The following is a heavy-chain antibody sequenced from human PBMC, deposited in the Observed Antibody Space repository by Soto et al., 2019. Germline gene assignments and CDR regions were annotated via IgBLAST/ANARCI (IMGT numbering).Heavy chain of an antibody. V-gene: IGHV4-31*03. CDR2: IYYSGST. D-gene: IGHD4-17*01. CDR1: GGSISSGGYY. Sequence: SETLSLTCPVSGGSISSGGYYWSWIRQHPGKGLEWIGYIYYSGSTYYNPSLKSRVTISVDTSKNQFSLKLSSVTAADTAVYYCARDSKDGYYYYGMDVWGQGTTVTVSS. J-gene: IGHJ6*02. CDR3: ARDSKDGYYYYGMDV.